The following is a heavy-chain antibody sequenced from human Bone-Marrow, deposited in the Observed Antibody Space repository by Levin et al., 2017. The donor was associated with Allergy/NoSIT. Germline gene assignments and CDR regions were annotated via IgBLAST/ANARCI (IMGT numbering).Heavy chain of an antibody. CDR2: IYPGDSQT. CDR1: GYSFTNYW. V-gene: IGHV5-51*01. Sequence: GGSLRLSCKGSGYSFTNYWIAWVRQMPGKGLDWMGIIYPGDSQTRYRPSFQGQVTITADKSISTAYLQWSSLKASETAMYYCARGASSWPMDPMATWFDPWGQGTLVTVSS. D-gene: IGHD6-13*01. CDR3: ARGASSWPMDPMATWFDP. J-gene: IGHJ5*02.